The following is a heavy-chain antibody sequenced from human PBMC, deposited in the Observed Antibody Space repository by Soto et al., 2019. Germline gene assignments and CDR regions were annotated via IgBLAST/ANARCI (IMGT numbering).Heavy chain of an antibody. J-gene: IGHJ3*02. V-gene: IGHV3-13*05. CDR3: ARRKLNALDI. CDR2: IGTAGDP. Sequence: GGSLRISCAASGFTFSSYDMHWVRQATGKGLELVSAIGTAGDPYYPGSVKGRFTISRENAKNSLYLQMNSLIAGHTAVYYCARRKLNALDIWGQGTMVTVSS. CDR1: GFTFSSYD.